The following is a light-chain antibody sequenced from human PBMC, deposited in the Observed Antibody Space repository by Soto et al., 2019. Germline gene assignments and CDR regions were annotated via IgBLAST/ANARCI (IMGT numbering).Light chain of an antibody. V-gene: IGKV1-27*01. Sequence: DIQMTQSPSSLSASVGDTVTITCRASQGISNYLAWYQQKPGQVPNLLIYAASTLQSGVPSRFSGGGSGTDFTLTISSLRPEDVATYDCQKYNCAPRTFGHGTKVEIK. CDR2: AAS. J-gene: IGKJ1*01. CDR3: QKYNCAPRT. CDR1: QGISNY.